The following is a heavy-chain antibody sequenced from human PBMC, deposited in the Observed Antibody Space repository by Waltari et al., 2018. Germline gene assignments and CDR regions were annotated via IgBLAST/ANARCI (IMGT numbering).Heavy chain of an antibody. CDR2: IRHTGDT. CDR3: ARWESGWRALNI. J-gene: IGHJ3*02. CDR1: DGSITRYF. D-gene: IGHD6-19*01. Sequence: QVQLSETGPGLVKSSETLSITCTVSDGSITRYFGNWIRQPPGKALKWIGYIRHTGDTKVNPSLKSRVSMSVDRSKNQSSLKVTSVTATDTAVYYCARWESGWRALNIWGQGTTVTVSS. V-gene: IGHV4-59*08.